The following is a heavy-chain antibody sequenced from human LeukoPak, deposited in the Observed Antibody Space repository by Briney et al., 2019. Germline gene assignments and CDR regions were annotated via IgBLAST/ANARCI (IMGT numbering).Heavy chain of an antibody. J-gene: IGHJ3*02. CDR3: ARDEVGATGCDAFDI. V-gene: IGHV4-34*01. CDR1: GGSFSGYY. D-gene: IGHD1-26*01. Sequence: SETLSLTCAVYGGSFSGYYWSWIRQPPGKGLEWIGEINHSGSTNYNPSLKSRVTISVDTSKNQFSLKLSSVTAADTAVYYCARDEVGATGCDAFDIWGQGTMVTVSS. CDR2: INHSGST.